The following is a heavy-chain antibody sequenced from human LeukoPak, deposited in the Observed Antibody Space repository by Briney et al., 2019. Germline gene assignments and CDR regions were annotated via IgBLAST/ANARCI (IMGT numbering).Heavy chain of an antibody. CDR2: INHSGST. Sequence: SETLSLTCAVYGGAFSGYYWSWIRQPPGKGLEWIGEINHSGSTNYNPSLKSRVTISVGTSKNQFSLKLSSVTAADTAVYYCASAPTYYYDSSGYDYWGQGTLVTVSS. V-gene: IGHV4-34*01. D-gene: IGHD3-22*01. J-gene: IGHJ4*02. CDR1: GGAFSGYY. CDR3: ASAPTYYYDSSGYDY.